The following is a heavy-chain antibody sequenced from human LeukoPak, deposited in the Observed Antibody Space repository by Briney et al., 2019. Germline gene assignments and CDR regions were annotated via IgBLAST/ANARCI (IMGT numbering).Heavy chain of an antibody. Sequence: SETLSLTCAVYGGSFSGYYWSWLRQPPGKGLQWIGEINHSGSTNYNPSLKSRVTISVDTSKNHFSLKLSAVTAADTAVYYCARALWLDHFDYWGQGTLVTVSS. J-gene: IGHJ4*02. CDR1: GGSFSGYY. CDR3: ARALWLDHFDY. CDR2: INHSGST. D-gene: IGHD6-19*01. V-gene: IGHV4-34*01.